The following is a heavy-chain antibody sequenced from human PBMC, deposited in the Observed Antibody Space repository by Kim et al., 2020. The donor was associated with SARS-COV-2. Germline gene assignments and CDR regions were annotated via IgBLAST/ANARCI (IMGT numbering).Heavy chain of an antibody. V-gene: IGHV3-53*01. CDR1: GFTVSSNY. Sequence: GGSLRLSCAASGFTVSSNYMSWVRQAPGKGLEWVSVIYSGGSTYYADSVKGRFTISRDNSKNTLYLQMNSPRAEDTAVYYCARGNYYDSSGYLYWGQGTLVTVSS. CDR2: IYSGGST. CDR3: ARGNYYDSSGYLY. D-gene: IGHD3-22*01. J-gene: IGHJ4*02.